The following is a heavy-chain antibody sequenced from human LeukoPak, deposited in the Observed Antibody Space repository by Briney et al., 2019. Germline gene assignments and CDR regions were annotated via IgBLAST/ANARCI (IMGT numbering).Heavy chain of an antibody. CDR2: INHSGST. Sequence: SETLSLICAVYGGSFSGYYWSWIRQPPGKGLEWIGEINHSGSTNYNPSLKSRVTISVDTSKNQFSLKLSSVTAADTAVYYCARCVKYYYGSGSYRYYMDVWGKGTTVTISS. CDR3: ARCVKYYYGSGSYRYYMDV. CDR1: GGSFSGYY. V-gene: IGHV4-34*01. D-gene: IGHD3-10*01. J-gene: IGHJ6*03.